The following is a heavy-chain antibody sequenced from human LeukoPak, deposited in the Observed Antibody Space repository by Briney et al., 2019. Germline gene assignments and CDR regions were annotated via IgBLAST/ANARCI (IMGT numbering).Heavy chain of an antibody. CDR3: AREQFDSYGSYNWFDP. Sequence: SQTLSLTCTVSGGSISSGSYYWSWIRQPAGKGLEWIGRIYTSGSTNYNPSLKSRVTISVDTFKNQFSLKLSSVTAADTAVYYCAREQFDSYGSYNWFDPWGQGTLVTVSS. CDR2: IYTSGST. J-gene: IGHJ5*02. D-gene: IGHD5-18*01. V-gene: IGHV4-61*02. CDR1: GGSISSGSYY.